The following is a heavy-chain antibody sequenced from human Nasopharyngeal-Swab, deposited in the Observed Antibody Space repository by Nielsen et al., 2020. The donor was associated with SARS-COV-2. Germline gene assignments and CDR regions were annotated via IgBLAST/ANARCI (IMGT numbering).Heavy chain of an antibody. Sequence: GALKISCAASGFTFDDYAMHWVRQAPGKGLEWVSLISGDGGSTYYADSVKGRFTISRDNSKNSLYLQMNSLRTEDTALYYCAKDMGLRSHAFDIWGQGTMVTVSS. CDR2: ISGDGGST. J-gene: IGHJ3*02. V-gene: IGHV3-43*02. CDR3: AKDMGLRSHAFDI. D-gene: IGHD4-17*01. CDR1: GFTFDDYA.